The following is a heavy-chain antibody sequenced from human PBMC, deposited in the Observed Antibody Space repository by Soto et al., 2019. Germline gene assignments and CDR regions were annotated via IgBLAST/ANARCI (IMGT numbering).Heavy chain of an antibody. D-gene: IGHD5-18*01. CDR3: AKSLSRYSYGRGY. CDR2: ISGSGGST. CDR1: GFTFSSYA. J-gene: IGHJ4*02. Sequence: EVQLLESGGGLVQPGGSLRLSCAAPGFTFSSYAMSWVRQAPGKGLEWVSAISGSGGSTYYADSVKGRFTISRDNSKNTLYLQMNSLRAEDTAVYYCAKSLSRYSYGRGYWGQGTLVTVSS. V-gene: IGHV3-23*01.